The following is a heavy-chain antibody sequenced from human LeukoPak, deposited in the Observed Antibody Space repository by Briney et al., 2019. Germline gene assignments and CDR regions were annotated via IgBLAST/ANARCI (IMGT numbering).Heavy chain of an antibody. CDR2: INPDGSEK. Sequence: GGSLRLSCVASGFALNIHWVTWVRQAPGKGPEWVAHINPDGSEKDFLDSVRGRFTISRDNSKNSVYLQTSTLRVEDTAVYYCARGHFGLDVWGQGPRSPSP. V-gene: IGHV3-7*01. CDR1: GFALNIHW. J-gene: IGHJ6*02. CDR3: ARGHFGLDV.